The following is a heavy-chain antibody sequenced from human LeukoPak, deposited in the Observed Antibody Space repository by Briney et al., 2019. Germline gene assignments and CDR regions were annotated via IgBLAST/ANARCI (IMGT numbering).Heavy chain of an antibody. CDR3: ARLWGSIWAFDI. CDR2: IYSGGST. V-gene: IGHV3-66*04. CDR1: GFTFSSHS. J-gene: IGHJ3*02. D-gene: IGHD7-27*01. Sequence: PGGSLRLSCAASGFTFSSHSMNWVRQAPGKGLEWVSVIYSGGSTYYADSVKGRFTIFRDNSKNTLYLQMSSLRAEDTALYYCARLWGSIWAFDIWGQGTMVTVSS.